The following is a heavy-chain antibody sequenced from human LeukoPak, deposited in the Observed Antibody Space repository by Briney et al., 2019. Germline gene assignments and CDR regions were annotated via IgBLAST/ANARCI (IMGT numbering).Heavy chain of an antibody. Sequence: GGSLRLSCAASGFTFSSYEMNWVRQAPGKGLEWVSYIGSSGSTIYYADSVKGRFTISRDNAKNSLYLQMNSLRAEDTAVYYCARVVSSGWYYFDYWGQGTLVTVSS. CDR1: GFTFSSYE. J-gene: IGHJ4*02. CDR2: IGSSGSTI. CDR3: ARVVSSGWYYFDY. D-gene: IGHD6-19*01. V-gene: IGHV3-48*03.